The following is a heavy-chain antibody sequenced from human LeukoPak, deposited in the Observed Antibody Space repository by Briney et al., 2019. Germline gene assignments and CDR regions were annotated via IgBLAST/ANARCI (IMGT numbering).Heavy chain of an antibody. Sequence: GGYLSFSCAASSFTFSYYSMNWVRQAPGKGLEWISYITTSSSTSSKTDSVKGRVTISRDNAKNSLYLQMKSLRDEDTAVYYCANLSYGGTSGYWGRGTVATVSS. D-gene: IGHD4-23*01. J-gene: IGHJ4*02. CDR3: ANLSYGGTSGY. V-gene: IGHV3-48*02. CDR1: SFTFSYYS. CDR2: ITTSSSTS.